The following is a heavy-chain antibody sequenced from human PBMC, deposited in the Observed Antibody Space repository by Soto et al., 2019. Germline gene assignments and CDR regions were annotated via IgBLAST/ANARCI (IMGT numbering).Heavy chain of an antibody. Sequence: QVQLVESGGGVVQPGRSLRLSCAASGFTFSSYGMHWVRQAPGKGLEWVAVISYDGSNKYYADSVKGRFTISRDNCKNALHLQRNSLSAEDTAVYYSPKDPSPVLVGNTIHYWRQGTLVTVS. CDR1: GFTFSSYG. V-gene: IGHV3-30*18. J-gene: IGHJ4*02. CDR3: PKDPSPVLVGNTIHY. CDR2: ISYDGSNK. D-gene: IGHD3-22*01.